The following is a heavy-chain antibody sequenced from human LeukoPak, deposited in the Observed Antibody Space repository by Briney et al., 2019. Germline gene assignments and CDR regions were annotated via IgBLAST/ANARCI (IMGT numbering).Heavy chain of an antibody. Sequence: SETLSLTCTVSGGSISSYYWSWIRQPPGKGLEWIGYIYYSGSTNYNPSLESRVTISVDTSKNQFSLKLSSVTAADTAVYYCARGGYYGSGSYYDYFDYWGQGTLVTVSS. J-gene: IGHJ4*02. CDR3: ARGGYYGSGSYYDYFDY. V-gene: IGHV4-59*01. CDR1: GGSISSYY. CDR2: IYYSGST. D-gene: IGHD3-10*01.